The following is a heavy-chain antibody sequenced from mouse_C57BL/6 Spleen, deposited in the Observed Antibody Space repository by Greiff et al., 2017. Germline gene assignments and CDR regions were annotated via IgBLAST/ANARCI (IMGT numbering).Heavy chain of an antibody. D-gene: IGHD3-2*02. J-gene: IGHJ2*01. Sequence: VQLQQSGAELVRPGASVKLSCTASGFNIKDYYMHWVKQRPEQGLEWIGRIDPEDGDTEYAPKFQGKATMTADTSSNTAYLLHSSLTSEDTAVYYCTAGDSSGYGYFDYWGQGTTLTVSS. CDR1: GFNIKDYY. CDR2: IDPEDGDT. CDR3: TAGDSSGYGYFDY. V-gene: IGHV14-1*01.